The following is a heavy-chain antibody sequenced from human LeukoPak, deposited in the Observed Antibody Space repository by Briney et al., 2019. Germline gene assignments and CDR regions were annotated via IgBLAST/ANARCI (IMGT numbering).Heavy chain of an antibody. D-gene: IGHD4-23*01. CDR2: IYYSGST. J-gene: IGHJ4*02. V-gene: IGHV4-59*12. CDR1: GGSISSYY. Sequence: PSETLSLTCTVSGGSISSYYWSWIRQPPGKGLEWIGYIYYSGSTNYNPSLKSRVTISVDTSKNQFSLKLSSVTAADTAVYYCAREGGKAAYWGQGTLVTVSS. CDR3: AREGGKAAY.